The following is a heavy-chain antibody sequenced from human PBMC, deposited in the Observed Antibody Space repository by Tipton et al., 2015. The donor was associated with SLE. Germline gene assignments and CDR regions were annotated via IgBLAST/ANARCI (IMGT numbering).Heavy chain of an antibody. D-gene: IGHD1-26*01. CDR3: ARRRGGSYYDY. Sequence: TLSLTCTVSGVSVSSHYWSWIRQPPGKELEWIGYINYSGSTTHNPSLKSRVTISLDTSKNQFSLNVSFVTAADTAIYFCARRRGGSYYDYWGQGTLVTVSS. CDR1: GVSVSSHY. J-gene: IGHJ4*02. CDR2: INYSGST. V-gene: IGHV4-59*02.